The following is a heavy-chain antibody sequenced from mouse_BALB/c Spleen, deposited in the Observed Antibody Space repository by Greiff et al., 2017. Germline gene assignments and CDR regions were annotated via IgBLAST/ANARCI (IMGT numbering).Heavy chain of an antibody. CDR1: GFTFSSYA. V-gene: IGHV5-9-3*01. Sequence: VQLKESGGGLVKPGGSLKLSCAASGFTFSSYAMSWVRQTPEKRLEWVATISSGGSYTYYPDSVKGRFTISRDNAKNTLYLQMSSLRSEDTAMYYCARQDITTVVARAMDYWGQGTSVTVSS. CDR3: ARQDITTVVARAMDY. D-gene: IGHD1-1*01. J-gene: IGHJ4*01. CDR2: ISSGGSYT.